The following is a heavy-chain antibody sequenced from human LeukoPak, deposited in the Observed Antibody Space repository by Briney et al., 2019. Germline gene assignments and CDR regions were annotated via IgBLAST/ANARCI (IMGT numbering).Heavy chain of an antibody. CDR1: GFTLSDYA. D-gene: IGHD4-11*01. V-gene: IGHV3-23*05. J-gene: IGHJ4*02. CDR2: FKTNYNQV. Sequence: GGSLRLSCVASGFTLSDYAMNWVRQAPGKGLEWVSTFKTNYNQVYYAESMRGRFTISTDNSKNTAYLQMNSLRVEDTALYYCARSVPDYTRFDFWGQGALVTVSS. CDR3: ARSVPDYTRFDF.